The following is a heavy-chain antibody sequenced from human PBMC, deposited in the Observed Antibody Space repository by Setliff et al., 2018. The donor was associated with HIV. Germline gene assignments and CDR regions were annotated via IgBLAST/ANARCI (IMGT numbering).Heavy chain of an antibody. CDR2: IIPIFGTA. CDR3: ARDIRYPGYSSGWFDY. D-gene: IGHD6-19*01. Sequence: GASVKVSCKASGGTFSSYAISWVRQAPGQGLEWMGGIIPIFGTANYAQKFQGRVTITADESTSTAYMELSSLRSEDTAVYYCARDIRYPGYSSGWFDYWGQGTLVTVSS. V-gene: IGHV1-69*13. J-gene: IGHJ4*02. CDR1: GGTFSSYA.